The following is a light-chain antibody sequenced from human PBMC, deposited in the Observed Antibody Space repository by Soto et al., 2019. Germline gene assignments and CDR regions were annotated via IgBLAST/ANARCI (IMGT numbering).Light chain of an antibody. CDR3: MQALQTPLT. V-gene: IGKV2-28*01. J-gene: IGKJ4*01. CDR2: FGS. Sequence: EIVMTQSPLSLPVTPGEPASISCRSSQSLLHSNGYNCLDWYVQKPGQSPQLLIYFGSNRASGVPDRFSGSGSGTDFTLKISRVEAEDVGRYYCMQALQTPLTFGGGTKVEIK. CDR1: QSLLHSNGYNC.